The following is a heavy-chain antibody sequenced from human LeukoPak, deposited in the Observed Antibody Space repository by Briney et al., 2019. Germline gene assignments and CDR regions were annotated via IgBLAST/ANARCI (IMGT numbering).Heavy chain of an antibody. CDR1: GFTFDDYG. V-gene: IGHV3-20*04. D-gene: IGHD5-12*01. J-gene: IGHJ4*02. CDR3: TRATRGGYDGYFDY. CDR2: LNWNGAST. Sequence: GGSLRLSCAASGFTFDDYGLSWVRQVPGKGLEWVSGLNWNGASTGYADSVKGRFTISRDNAKNSLYLQMNSLRAEDTAVYYCTRATRGGYDGYFDYWGQGTLVTVSS.